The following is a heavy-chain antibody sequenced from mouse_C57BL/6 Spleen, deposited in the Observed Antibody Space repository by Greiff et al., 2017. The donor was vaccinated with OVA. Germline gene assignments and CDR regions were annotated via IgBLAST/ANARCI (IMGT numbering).Heavy chain of an antibody. V-gene: IGHV1-69*01. J-gene: IGHJ4*01. Sequence: QVQLQQPGAELVMPGASVKLSCKASGYTFTSYWMHWVKQRPGQGLEWIGEIDPSDSYTKYNQKFMGKSTLTVDKSSSTAYMQLSSLTSEDSAVYYCARRQGYYAMDYWGQGTSVTVSS. D-gene: IGHD6-1*01. CDR1: GYTFTSYW. CDR2: IDPSDSYT. CDR3: ARRQGYYAMDY.